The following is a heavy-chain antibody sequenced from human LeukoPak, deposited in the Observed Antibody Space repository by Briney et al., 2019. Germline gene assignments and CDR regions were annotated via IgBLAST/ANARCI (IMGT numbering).Heavy chain of an antibody. Sequence: GGSLRLSCAASGITFSSYSMNWVRQAPGKGLEWVSSISSSSNYIYYADSVKGRFTISIDNAKNTLYLQMNSLRVEDTAVYYCARDWYYSPDYWGQGTLVTVSS. J-gene: IGHJ4*02. V-gene: IGHV3-21*01. D-gene: IGHD3-10*01. CDR1: GITFSSYS. CDR2: ISSSSNYI. CDR3: ARDWYYSPDY.